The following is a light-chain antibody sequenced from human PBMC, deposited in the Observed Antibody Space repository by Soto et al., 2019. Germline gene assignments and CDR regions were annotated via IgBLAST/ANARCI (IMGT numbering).Light chain of an antibody. Sequence: QPVLTQPASVSGSPGQSITISCTGTSSDIGHYDYVSWYQQHPGKAPELMIYHVTYRPSGVSNRYSGSKSGNSASLTISGLQADDEADYYCCSLTTSHTYVFGSGTKLTVL. J-gene: IGLJ1*01. V-gene: IGLV2-14*03. CDR3: CSLTTSHTYV. CDR2: HVT. CDR1: SSDIGHYDY.